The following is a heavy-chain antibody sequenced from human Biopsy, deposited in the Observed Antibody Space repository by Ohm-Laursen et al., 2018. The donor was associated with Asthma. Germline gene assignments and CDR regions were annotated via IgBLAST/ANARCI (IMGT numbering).Heavy chain of an antibody. CDR1: GGTFNTYV. CDR3: ARKAGSCISRTCYSLDF. D-gene: IGHD2-2*01. CDR2: INSVFGTT. Sequence: SSVKVSCNSLGGTFNTYVIGWVRQAPGQGLEWMGGINSVFGTTTYPQKFQDRVTITADDSASTVYMELSSLRSEDTAVYYCARKAGSCISRTCYSLDFWGQGTPVTVSS. V-gene: IGHV1-69*01. J-gene: IGHJ4*02.